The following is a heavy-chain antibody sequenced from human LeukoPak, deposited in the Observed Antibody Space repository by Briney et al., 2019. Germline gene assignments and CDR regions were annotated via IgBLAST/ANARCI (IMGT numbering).Heavy chain of an antibody. CDR3: ARVGYYPDAFDI. V-gene: IGHV1-18*01. CDR2: ISAYNGNT. J-gene: IGHJ3*02. Sequence: ASVKVSCKASGGTFSSYAISWVRQAPGQGLEWMGWISAYNGNTNYAQKLQGRVTMTTDTSTSTAYMELRSLRSDDTAVYYCARVGYYPDAFDIWGQGTMVTVSS. CDR1: GGTFSSYA. D-gene: IGHD2-15*01.